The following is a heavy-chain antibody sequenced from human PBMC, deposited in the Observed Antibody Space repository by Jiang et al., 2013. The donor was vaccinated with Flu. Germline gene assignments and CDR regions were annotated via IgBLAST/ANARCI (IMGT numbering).Heavy chain of an antibody. D-gene: IGHD6-19*01. V-gene: IGHV3-30*18. J-gene: IGHJ4*02. Sequence: LVESGGGVVQPGKSLRLSCEASGLIFSIYSMHWVRHTPDKGLEWVASISYDGSNQDYADSVKGRFTIARDNSENTVDLHMTSLRPEDTAVYYCAKGQTVAGEFDSWGQGALVTVSS. CDR3: AKGQTVAGEFDS. CDR1: GLIFSIYS. CDR2: ISYDGSNQ.